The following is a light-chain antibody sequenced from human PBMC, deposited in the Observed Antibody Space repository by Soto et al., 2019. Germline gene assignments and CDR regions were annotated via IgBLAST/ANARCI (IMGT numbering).Light chain of an antibody. CDR3: AAWDDSLNGYV. CDR1: SSNIGTNF. Sequence: QSVLTQPPSASGTPGQRVTISCPGSSSNIGTNFVYWYQHLPGTAPKLLIYSNNQRPSGVPARFSGSKSGTSASLAISGLQSEDEADYYCAAWDDSLNGYVFGPGTKVTVL. V-gene: IGLV1-44*01. CDR2: SNN. J-gene: IGLJ1*01.